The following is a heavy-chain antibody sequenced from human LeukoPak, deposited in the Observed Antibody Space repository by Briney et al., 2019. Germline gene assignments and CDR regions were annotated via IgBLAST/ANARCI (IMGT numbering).Heavy chain of an antibody. Sequence: GGSLRLSCAASGFTFSDFAMTWVRQAPGQGLEWVANINTDGSTTNYVDSVKGRFTISRDNAKNSLYLQMNSLRAEDTAVYYCARERGSGSYHPFDPWGQGTLATVSS. J-gene: IGHJ5*02. CDR3: ARERGSGSYHPFDP. CDR2: INTDGSTT. CDR1: GFTFSDFA. D-gene: IGHD3-10*01. V-gene: IGHV3-7*01.